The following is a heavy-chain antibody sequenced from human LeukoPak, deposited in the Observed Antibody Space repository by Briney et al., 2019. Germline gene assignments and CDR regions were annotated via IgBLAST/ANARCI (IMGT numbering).Heavy chain of an antibody. V-gene: IGHV1-18*01. CDR3: ARDLDSSGLEYFQH. CDR2: ISAYNGNT. Sequence: ASVKVSCXASGYTFTSYGISWVRQAPGQGLEWMGWISAYNGNTNYAQKLQGRVTMTTDTSTSTAYMELRSLRSDDTAVYYCARDLDSSGLEYFQHWGQGTLVTVSS. J-gene: IGHJ1*01. CDR1: GYTFTSYG. D-gene: IGHD6-19*01.